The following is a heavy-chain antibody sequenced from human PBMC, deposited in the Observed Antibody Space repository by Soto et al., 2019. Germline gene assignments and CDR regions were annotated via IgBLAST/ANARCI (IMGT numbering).Heavy chain of an antibody. Sequence: PGGSLRLSCAASAFTFSSYAMSWVRQAPGKGLEWVSAVSGSGDSTYYADSVKDRFTISRDNSKNTLYLQMNSLRAEDTAVYYCAKDSSGYPGGYFDYWGQGTLVTVSS. CDR3: AKDSSGYPGGYFDY. D-gene: IGHD3-22*01. CDR2: VSGSGDST. J-gene: IGHJ4*02. V-gene: IGHV3-23*01. CDR1: AFTFSSYA.